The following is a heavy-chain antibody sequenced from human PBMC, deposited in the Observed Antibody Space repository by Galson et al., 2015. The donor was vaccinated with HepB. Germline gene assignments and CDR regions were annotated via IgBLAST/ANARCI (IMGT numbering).Heavy chain of an antibody. V-gene: IGHV3-23*01. CDR3: ARGVNFGSGADFDY. Sequence: SLRLSCAASGFTFSSYAMTWVRQAPGKGLEWVSGTSGSGGRTFYADSVKGRFTISRDNSKNTLYLQMNSLRAEDTAVYYCARGVNFGSGADFDYWGQGTLVIVSS. J-gene: IGHJ4*02. D-gene: IGHD3-10*01. CDR1: GFTFSSYA. CDR2: TSGSGGRT.